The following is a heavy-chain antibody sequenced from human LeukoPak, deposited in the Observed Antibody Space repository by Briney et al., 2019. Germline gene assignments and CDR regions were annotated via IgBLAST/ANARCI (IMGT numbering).Heavy chain of an antibody. CDR1: GGSISNYY. Sequence: SETLSLTCTVSGGSISNYYRSWIRQPAGQGLEWIGRIYISGDTNYNPSLKSRVTMSVDTSKNQFSLRLKSVTAADTAVYYCARDGYDYTWGGYPWLQDWGQGILVTVSS. J-gene: IGHJ4*02. D-gene: IGHD3-16*02. CDR3: ARDGYDYTWGGYPWLQD. V-gene: IGHV4-4*07. CDR2: IYISGDT.